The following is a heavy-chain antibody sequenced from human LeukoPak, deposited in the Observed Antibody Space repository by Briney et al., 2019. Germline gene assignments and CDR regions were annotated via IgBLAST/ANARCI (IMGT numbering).Heavy chain of an antibody. CDR3: ARVEYFDWLAQYPLNMDV. D-gene: IGHD3-9*01. Sequence: SETLSLTCTVSGGSISSYYWSWIRQPPGKGLEWIGYIYYSGSTNYNPSLKSRVTISVDTSKNQFSLKLSSVTAADTAVYYCARVEYFDWLAQYPLNMDVWGKGTTVTVSS. CDR2: IYYSGST. CDR1: GGSISSYY. J-gene: IGHJ6*04. V-gene: IGHV4-59*01.